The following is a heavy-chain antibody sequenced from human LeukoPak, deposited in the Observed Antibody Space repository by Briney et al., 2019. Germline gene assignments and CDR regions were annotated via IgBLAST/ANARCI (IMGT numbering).Heavy chain of an antibody. CDR3: ARDLVVAAPPYYYYGMDV. D-gene: IGHD6-25*01. V-gene: IGHV6-1*01. Sequence: SQTLSLTCAISGDSVSSNSAAWNWIRQSPSRGLEWLGRTYYRSKWYNDYAVSVKSRITINPDTSKNQFSLQLNSVTPEDTAVYYCARDLVVAAPPYYYYGMDVWGQGTTVTVPS. CDR2: TYYRSKWYN. CDR1: GDSVSSNSAA. J-gene: IGHJ6*02.